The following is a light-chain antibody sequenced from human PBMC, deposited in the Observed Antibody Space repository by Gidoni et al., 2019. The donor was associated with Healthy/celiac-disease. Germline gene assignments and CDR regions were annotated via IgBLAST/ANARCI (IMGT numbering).Light chain of an antibody. V-gene: IGKV1-39*01. Sequence: DIQMTQSPSSLSASVGDRVTSTCRASQSISSYLNWYQQKPGKAPKLLIYAASSLQSGVPSRFSGSGSWTDFTLTISSLQPEDFATYYCQQSYSTLTFGGGTKVEIK. CDR3: QQSYSTLT. CDR2: AAS. CDR1: QSISSY. J-gene: IGKJ4*01.